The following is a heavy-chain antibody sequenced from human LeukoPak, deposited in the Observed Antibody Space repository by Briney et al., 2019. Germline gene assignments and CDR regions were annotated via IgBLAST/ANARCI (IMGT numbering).Heavy chain of an antibody. J-gene: IGHJ6*03. CDR1: GFTFSSYG. CDR3: ARDPYSGSYSDYYYYYMDV. CDR2: IIGGAGST. Sequence: GGSLRLSCAASGFTFSSYGMSWVRQASGKGLEWVSGIIGGAGSTYYADSVKGRFTISGDNSKNTLYLQMNSLRAEDTAVYYCARDPYSGSYSDYYYYYMDVWGKGTTVTVSS. V-gene: IGHV3-23*01. D-gene: IGHD1-26*01.